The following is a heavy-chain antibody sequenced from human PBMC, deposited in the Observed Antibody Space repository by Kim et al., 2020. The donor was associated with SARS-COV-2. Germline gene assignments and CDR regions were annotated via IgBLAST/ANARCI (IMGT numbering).Heavy chain of an antibody. Sequence: SETLSLTCTVSGGSISSGGYYWSWIRQHPGKGLEWIGYIYYSGSTYYNPSLKSRVTISVDTSKNQFSLKLSSVTAADTAVYYCARLYGDYFSGAFDIWGQGTMVTVSS. CDR1: GGSISSGGYY. D-gene: IGHD4-17*01. CDR2: IYYSGST. V-gene: IGHV4-31*03. J-gene: IGHJ3*02. CDR3: ARLYGDYFSGAFDI.